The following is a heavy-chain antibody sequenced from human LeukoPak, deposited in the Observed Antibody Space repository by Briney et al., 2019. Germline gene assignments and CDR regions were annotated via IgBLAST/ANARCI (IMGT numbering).Heavy chain of an antibody. CDR3: AKGSGSYYANLAFDY. Sequence: GRSLRLSCAASGFTFDDYAMHWVRQAPGKGLEWVSGISWNSVSIDYADSVKGRLTISRDNAKNSLYLQMNSLRAEDTALYYCAKGSGSYYANLAFDYWGQGTLVTVSS. CDR2: ISWNSVSI. CDR1: GFTFDDYA. D-gene: IGHD3-10*01. J-gene: IGHJ4*01. V-gene: IGHV3-9*01.